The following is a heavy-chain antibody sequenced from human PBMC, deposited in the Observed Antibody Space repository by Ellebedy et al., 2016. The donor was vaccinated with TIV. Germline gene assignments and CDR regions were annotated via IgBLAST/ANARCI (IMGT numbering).Heavy chain of an antibody. V-gene: IGHV4-59*13. CDR3: ARDDGVRGGPFNP. J-gene: IGHJ5*02. D-gene: IGHD3-10*01. CDR2: IYYSGST. CDR1: GGSISSYY. Sequence: SETLSLTXTVSGGSISSYYWSWIRQPPGRGLEWIGYIYYSGSTNYNPSLKSRVSISVDTSKDQFSLKLSSVTAADTAVYYCARDDGVRGGPFNPWGQGTLVTVSS.